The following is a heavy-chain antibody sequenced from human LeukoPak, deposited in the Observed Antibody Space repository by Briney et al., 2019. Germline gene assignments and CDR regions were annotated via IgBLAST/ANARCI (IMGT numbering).Heavy chain of an antibody. V-gene: IGHV3-64D*09. Sequence: GGSLRLSCSASGFPFSSYAMHWVRQAPGEGLEYVSAINDSGGSTYYGDSVKGRFTISRDYSKTTVYLQMSSLRAEDTAVYFCVRGYSFGPNGMDVWGQGTTVTLSS. CDR2: INDSGGST. D-gene: IGHD2-15*01. J-gene: IGHJ6*02. CDR3: VRGYSFGPNGMDV. CDR1: GFPFSSYA.